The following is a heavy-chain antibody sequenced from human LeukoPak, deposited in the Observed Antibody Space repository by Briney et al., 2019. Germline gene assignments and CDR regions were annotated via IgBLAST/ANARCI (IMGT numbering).Heavy chain of an antibody. J-gene: IGHJ4*02. CDR3: VIPPLSSAMYYAH. V-gene: IGHV1-2*02. Sequence: ASVKVSCKASGYNFSGHYMHWVRQAPGQGLEWMGGIKPSNGDTKYAQNFQGRVTMTRDTSISTAYMELSSLRSDDTAVYYCVIPPLSSAMYYAHWGQGTLVTVSS. CDR2: IKPSNGDT. D-gene: IGHD1-26*01. CDR1: GYNFSGHY.